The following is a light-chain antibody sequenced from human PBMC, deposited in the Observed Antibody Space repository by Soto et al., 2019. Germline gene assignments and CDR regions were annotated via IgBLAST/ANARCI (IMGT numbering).Light chain of an antibody. CDR2: GAS. V-gene: IGKV3-20*01. Sequence: EIVLTQSPGTLSLSPGERATLSCRASQSVSSSYLAWYQQKPGQAPRLLIYGASSRATGIPDRFSGSGSGTVFTLTISRLEPEHFAVYYCQQYGNSRTYGQGNKVEIK. CDR3: QQYGNSRT. CDR1: QSVSSSY. J-gene: IGKJ1*01.